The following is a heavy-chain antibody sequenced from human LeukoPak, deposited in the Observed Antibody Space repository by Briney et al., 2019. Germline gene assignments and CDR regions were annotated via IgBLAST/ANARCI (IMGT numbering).Heavy chain of an antibody. CDR1: GFTFSSYW. CDR3: AREWFGELSSPDY. Sequence: PGGSLRLSCAASGFTFSSYWMSWVRQAPGKGLEWVANIKQDGSEKYYVDSVKGRFTISRDNAKNSLYLQMNSLRAEDTAVYYCAREWFGELSSPDYWGQGTLVTVSS. V-gene: IGHV3-7*01. D-gene: IGHD3-10*01. J-gene: IGHJ4*02. CDR2: IKQDGSEK.